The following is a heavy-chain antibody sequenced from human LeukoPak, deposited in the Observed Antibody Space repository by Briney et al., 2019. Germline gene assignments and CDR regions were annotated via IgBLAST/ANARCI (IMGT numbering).Heavy chain of an antibody. D-gene: IGHD5-18*01. CDR1: GFTFSNYN. V-gene: IGHV3-48*04. J-gene: IGHJ4*02. CDR2: ISSSGSTK. Sequence: PRGSLRLSCAASGFTFSNYNMNWVRQAPGKGLEWLSYISSSGSTKYYANSVKGRFTISRDNTGNSLYLQTNRLRAEDTAVYYCAGIYSYVHRPTEYWGQGTLVTVSS. CDR3: AGIYSYVHRPTEY.